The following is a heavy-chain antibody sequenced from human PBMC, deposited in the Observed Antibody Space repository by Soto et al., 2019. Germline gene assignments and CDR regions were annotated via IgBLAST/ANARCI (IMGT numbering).Heavy chain of an antibody. D-gene: IGHD4-17*01. Sequence: PSETLSLTCSVSGDSIRSSDSYWSFIRQPPGKGLEWIGYINSSGRTYYKPSLKSRVSISLDKSKNQFSLKLSSVTAADTAVYYCARLRPYYYYGMDVWGQGTTVTVSS. CDR3: ARLRPYYYYGMDV. J-gene: IGHJ6*02. CDR2: INSSGRT. CDR1: GDSIRSSDSY. V-gene: IGHV4-30-4*01.